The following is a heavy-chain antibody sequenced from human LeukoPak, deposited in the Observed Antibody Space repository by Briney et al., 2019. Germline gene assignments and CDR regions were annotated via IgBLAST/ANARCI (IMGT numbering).Heavy chain of an antibody. D-gene: IGHD3-3*01. CDR1: GYTLTELS. CDR3: ATTDTIFGVVTENWFDP. CDR2: FDPEDGET. J-gene: IGHJ5*02. V-gene: IGHV1-24*01. Sequence: EASVKVSCKVSGYTLTELSMHWVRQAPGKGLEWMGGFDPEDGETIYAQKFQGRVTMTEDTSTDTAYMELSSLRSEDTAVYYCATTDTIFGVVTENWFDPWGQGTLVTVSS.